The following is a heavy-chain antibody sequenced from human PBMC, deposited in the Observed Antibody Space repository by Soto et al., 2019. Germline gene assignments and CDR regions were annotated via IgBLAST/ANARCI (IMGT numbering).Heavy chain of an antibody. CDR1: GGTFSSYT. V-gene: IGHV1-69*02. D-gene: IGHD3-10*01. CDR3: ARDGSGSYYSDY. CDR2: IIPILGIA. J-gene: IGHJ4*02. Sequence: ASVKVSCKASGGTFSSYTISWVRQAPGQGLEWMGRIIPILGIANYAQKFQGRVTITADKSTSTAYMELSSLRSEDTAVYYCARDGSGSYYSDYWGQGTLVTVSS.